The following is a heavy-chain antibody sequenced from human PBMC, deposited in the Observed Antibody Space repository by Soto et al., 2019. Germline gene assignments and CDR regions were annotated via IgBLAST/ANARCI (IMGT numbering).Heavy chain of an antibody. V-gene: IGHV4-39*01. D-gene: IGHD2-21*02. CDR1: GDSINNRSYY. CDR2: IYYSGST. J-gene: IGHJ4*02. Sequence: PETLSLTCTVTGDSINNRSYYWGWIRQPPGKGLEWIGSIYYSGSTYNNPSLKSRVSMSVDTSKNQFSLKLRSVTAADTALYYCARQRTSVVTQAYFDSWGQGSLVTVSS. CDR3: ARQRTSVVTQAYFDS.